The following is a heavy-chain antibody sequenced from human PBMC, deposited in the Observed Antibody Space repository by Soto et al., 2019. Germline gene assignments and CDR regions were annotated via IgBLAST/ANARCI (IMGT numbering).Heavy chain of an antibody. CDR1: GYTLTELS. Sequence: ASVKVSCKVSGYTLTELSMHWVRQAPGKGLERMGGFDPEDGETIYAQKFQGRVTMTEDTSTDTAYMELSSLRSEDTAVYYCATESYGSGSYVWFDPWGQGTLVTVSS. D-gene: IGHD3-10*01. CDR3: ATESYGSGSYVWFDP. V-gene: IGHV1-24*01. CDR2: FDPEDGET. J-gene: IGHJ5*02.